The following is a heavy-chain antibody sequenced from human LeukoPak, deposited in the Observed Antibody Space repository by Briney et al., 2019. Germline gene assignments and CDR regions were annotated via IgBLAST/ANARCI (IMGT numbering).Heavy chain of an antibody. J-gene: IGHJ4*02. CDR3: ARFSYGSYSPFDY. V-gene: IGHV4-39*01. CDR1: GGSISSSSYY. Sequence: SGTLSLTCTVSGGSISSSSYYWGWIRQPPGKGLEWIGSIYYSGSPYYNPSLKSRVTISVDTSKNQFSLKLSSVTAADTAVYYCARFSYGSYSPFDYWGQGTLVTVSS. CDR2: IYYSGSP. D-gene: IGHD1-26*01.